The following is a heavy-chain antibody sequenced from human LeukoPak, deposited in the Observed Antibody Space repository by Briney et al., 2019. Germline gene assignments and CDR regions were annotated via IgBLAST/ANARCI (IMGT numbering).Heavy chain of an antibody. J-gene: IGHJ4*02. D-gene: IGHD6-19*01. CDR3: AKDGSLYSSGWYYFDY. Sequence: GGSLRLSCAASGFTFSSYGMHWVRQAPGKGLEWVAVIWYDGSNKYYADAVKGRFTISRDNSKNTLYLQMNSLRAEDTAVYYCAKDGSLYSSGWYYFDYWGQGTLVTVSS. V-gene: IGHV3-33*06. CDR2: IWYDGSNK. CDR1: GFTFSSYG.